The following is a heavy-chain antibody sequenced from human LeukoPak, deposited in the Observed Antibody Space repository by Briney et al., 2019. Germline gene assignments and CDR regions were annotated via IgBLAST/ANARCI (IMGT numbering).Heavy chain of an antibody. CDR3: TRHGGSGSYYYMDV. CDR2: IRSKANSYAT. V-gene: IGHV3-73*01. Sequence: GGSLRLSCAASGFTFSRSAMHWVRQASGKGLEWVGRIRSKANSYATAYAASVKGRFTISRDDSKNTAYLQMNSLKTEDTAVYYCTRHGGSGSYYYMDVWGKGTTVTVSS. CDR1: GFTFSRSA. D-gene: IGHD1-26*01. J-gene: IGHJ6*03.